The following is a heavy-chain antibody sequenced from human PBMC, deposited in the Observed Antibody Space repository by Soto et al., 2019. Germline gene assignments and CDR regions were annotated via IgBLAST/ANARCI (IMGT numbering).Heavy chain of an antibody. J-gene: IGHJ3*02. CDR2: VSGDGRDI. Sequence: QVQLVQSGGGAVLPGNSLRLSCAASGFPFSWAGMHWLRQTPGKGLEWVAVVSGDGRDIDYADSVRGRFTISRDNPKSTLYLQMNNLGAEDTDTYYCARGLNKVAGGAFDIWGQGTLVTVSS. CDR3: ARGLNKVAGGAFDI. V-gene: IGHV3-33*01. D-gene: IGHD3-16*01. CDR1: GFPFSWAG.